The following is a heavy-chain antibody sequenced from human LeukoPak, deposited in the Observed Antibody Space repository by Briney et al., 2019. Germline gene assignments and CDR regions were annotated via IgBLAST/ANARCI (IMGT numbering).Heavy chain of an antibody. V-gene: IGHV3-7*01. D-gene: IGHD3-3*01. CDR2: IKQDGSEK. Sequence: GGSLRLSCAASGFTFSSYWMSWVRQAPGKGLEWVANIKQDGSEKYYVDSVKGRFTISRDNAKNSLYLQMNSLRAEDTAVYYCARGTHNDFWSGYYRYYYMDVWGKGTTVTVSS. CDR3: ARGTHNDFWSGYYRYYYMDV. CDR1: GFTFSSYW. J-gene: IGHJ6*03.